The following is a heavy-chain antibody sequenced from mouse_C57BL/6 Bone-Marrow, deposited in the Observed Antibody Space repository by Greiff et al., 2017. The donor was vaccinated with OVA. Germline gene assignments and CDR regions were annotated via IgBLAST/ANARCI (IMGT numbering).Heavy chain of an antibody. CDR2: ISSGSSTI. J-gene: IGHJ2*01. CDR1: GFTFSDYG. Sequence: EVKLVDSGGGLVKPGGSLKLSCAASGFTFSDYGMHWVRQAPEKGLEWVAYISSGSSTIYYADTVKGRFTISRDNAKNTLFLQMTSLRSEDTAMYYCARYYYGSSYDYFDYWGQGTTLTVSS. CDR3: ARYYYGSSYDYFDY. V-gene: IGHV5-17*01. D-gene: IGHD1-1*01.